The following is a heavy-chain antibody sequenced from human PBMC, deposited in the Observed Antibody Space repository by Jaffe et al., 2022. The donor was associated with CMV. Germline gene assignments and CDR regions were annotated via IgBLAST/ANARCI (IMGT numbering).Heavy chain of an antibody. V-gene: IGHV3-74*03. J-gene: IGHJ6*03. CDR1: GFTFSSYW. D-gene: IGHD1-26*01. CDR2: IKSDDTTT. CDR3: AREGGTSYYYMDV. Sequence: EVQLVESGGGLVQPGGSLRVSCAASGFTFSSYWMHWVRQAPGKGLVWVSRIKSDDTTTSYADSVRGRFTISRDDAKNTLYLQMNSLRAEDTAVYFCAREGGTSYYYMDVWGKGTTVTVSS.